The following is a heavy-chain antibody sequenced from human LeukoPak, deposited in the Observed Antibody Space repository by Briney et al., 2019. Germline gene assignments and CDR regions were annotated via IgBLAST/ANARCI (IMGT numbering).Heavy chain of an antibody. V-gene: IGHV4-61*01. CDR1: GGSVSSGRYY. CDR3: AKLTCSSTFCPLDY. Sequence: SETLSLTCTVSGGSVSSGRYYWSWIRQPPGKGLEWIGYIYYSGSTNYNPSLKSRVTISVDTSKNQFSLKLSSVTAADTAIYYCAKLTCSSTFCPLDYWGQGTLVTVSS. D-gene: IGHD2-2*01. J-gene: IGHJ4*02. CDR2: IYYSGST.